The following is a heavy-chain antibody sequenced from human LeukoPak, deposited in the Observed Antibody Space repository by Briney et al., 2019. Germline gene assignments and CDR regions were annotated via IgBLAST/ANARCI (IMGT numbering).Heavy chain of an antibody. D-gene: IGHD6-13*01. CDR1: GYTFTGYY. J-gene: IGHJ4*02. V-gene: IGHV1-2*02. CDR3: AGSYYSSSWYEY. Sequence: GASVKVSRKASGYTFTGYYMHWVRQAPGQGLEWMGWINPNSGGTNYAQKFQGRVTMTRDTSISTAYMELSRLRSDDTAVYYCAGSYYSSSWYEYWGQGTLVTVSS. CDR2: INPNSGGT.